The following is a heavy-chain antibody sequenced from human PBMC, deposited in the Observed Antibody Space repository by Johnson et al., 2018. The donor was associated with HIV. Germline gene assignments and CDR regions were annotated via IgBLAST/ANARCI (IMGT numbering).Heavy chain of an antibody. D-gene: IGHD3-3*01. J-gene: IGHJ3*02. V-gene: IGHV3-15*01. CDR1: GFTFKNAW. CDR2: IKSKLSGGTA. CDR3: ARGVPFGVVRLGYRAFDI. Sequence: MLLVESGGGRVEPGGSLRLSCVASGFTFKNAWMSWVRQAPGKGLEWVCRIKSKLSGGTAEYAAGVNGRFTISRDDSEDTLYLQMTNLKIEDTGVYYCARGVPFGVVRLGYRAFDIWGQGTMVTVSS.